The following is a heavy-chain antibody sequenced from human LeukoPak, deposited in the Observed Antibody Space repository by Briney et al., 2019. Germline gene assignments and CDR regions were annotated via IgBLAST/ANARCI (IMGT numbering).Heavy chain of an antibody. J-gene: IGHJ6*03. Sequence: GGSLRLSCAASGFTFDDYGMSWVRQAPGKGREWVSGINWNGGSTGYADSVKGRFTISRDNAKNSLYLQMNSLRAEDTALYYCARKAYLDWPYYYYYMDVWGKGTTVTVSS. D-gene: IGHD2-21*01. V-gene: IGHV3-20*04. CDR1: GFTFDDYG. CDR3: ARKAYLDWPYYYYYMDV. CDR2: INWNGGST.